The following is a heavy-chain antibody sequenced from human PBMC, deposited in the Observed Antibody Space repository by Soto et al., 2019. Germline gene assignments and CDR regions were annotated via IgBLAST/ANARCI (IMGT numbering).Heavy chain of an antibody. D-gene: IGHD2-15*01. J-gene: IGHJ6*02. CDR3: AYLPCSGGSCYCFSYSGMDV. CDR1: GFSLSTSGVG. V-gene: IGHV2-5*02. CDR2: IYWDDDK. Sequence: QITLKESGPTLVKPTQTLTLTCTFSGFSLSTSGVGVAWIRQPPGKALEWLALIYWDDDKRYRPSLETRLTITKDTSKSQVVRTMTNMDSVDTATYYCAYLPCSGGSCYCFSYSGMDVWGQGTTVTVSS.